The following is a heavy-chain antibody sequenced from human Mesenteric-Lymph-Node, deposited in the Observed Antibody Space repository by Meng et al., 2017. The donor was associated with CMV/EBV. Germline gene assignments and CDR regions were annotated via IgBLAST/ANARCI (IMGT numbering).Heavy chain of an antibody. CDR1: GFTFSSYE. Sequence: GGSLRLSCAASGFTFSSYEMNWVRQASGKGLEWVSYISSSGSTIYYADSVQGRFTISRDNAKHSLYLQMNSLRAEDTAVYYCARQDVVVVRPNYYYYGMDVWGQGTTVTVSS. V-gene: IGHV3-48*03. J-gene: IGHJ6*02. CDR3: ARQDVVVVRPNYYYYGMDV. D-gene: IGHD2-21*01. CDR2: ISSSGSTI.